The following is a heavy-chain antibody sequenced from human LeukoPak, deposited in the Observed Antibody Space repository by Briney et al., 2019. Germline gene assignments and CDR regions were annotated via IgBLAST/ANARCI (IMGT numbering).Heavy chain of an antibody. CDR1: GYIFTSYF. CDR3: ARALPHRRLMDTTMEQHWFDP. CDR2: INPSGGST. V-gene: IGHV1-46*01. J-gene: IGHJ5*02. D-gene: IGHD5-18*01. Sequence: GASVNVSCKASGYIFTSYFMHWVRQAPGQGLEWMGLINPSGGSTRYAQKFQGRVTMTRDMSTGTVYMELSSLRSEDTAVYYCARALPHRRLMDTTMEQHWFDPWGQGTLVTASS.